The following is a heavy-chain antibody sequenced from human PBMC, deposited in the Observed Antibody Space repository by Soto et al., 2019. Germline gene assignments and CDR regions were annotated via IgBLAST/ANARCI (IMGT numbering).Heavy chain of an antibody. CDR3: ARGFGETSTSTSGC. V-gene: IGHV3-74*01. CDR2: INSDGSTI. Sequence: EVQLVESGGGLVQPGGSLRLSCAASGFTFSSYWMHWIRQAPGKGLVWVSRINSDGSTINYADSVKGRFTISKDNAKHTLYLQMNSLTDEDTSVYYCARGFGETSTSTSGCWGQGTLVTVSS. J-gene: IGHJ4*02. CDR1: GFTFSSYW. D-gene: IGHD6-19*01.